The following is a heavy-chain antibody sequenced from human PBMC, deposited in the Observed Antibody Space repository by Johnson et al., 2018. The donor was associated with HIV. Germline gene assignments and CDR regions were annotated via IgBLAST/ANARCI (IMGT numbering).Heavy chain of an antibody. V-gene: IGHV3-11*04. J-gene: IGHJ3*01. CDR2: ITSSGSSV. Sequence: VQLVESGGDLVKPGGSLRLSCEVSGFIFSKYNMAWIRQAPGKGLECLSYITSSGSSVYYTDSVKGRFTISRDNAKTSLFLRMNSLRAEDSAIYYCARDATPWGGDYVGYAFDLWGQGTVVTVSS. CDR3: ARDATPWGGDYVGYAFDL. D-gene: IGHD4-17*01. CDR1: GFIFSKYN.